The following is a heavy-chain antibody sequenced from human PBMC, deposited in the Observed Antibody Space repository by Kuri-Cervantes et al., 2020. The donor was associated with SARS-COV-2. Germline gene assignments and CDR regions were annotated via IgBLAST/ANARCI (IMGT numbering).Heavy chain of an antibody. CDR1: GGSISSSSYY. CDR2: IYYSGST. CDR3: ARAGVQLWLSIDY. Sequence: LRLSCTVSGGSISSSSYYWGWIRQPPGKGLEWIGSIYYSGSTYYNPSLKSRVTISVDTSKNQFSLKLSSVTAADTAVYYCARAGVQLWLSIDYWGQGTLVTVSS. J-gene: IGHJ4*02. V-gene: IGHV4-39*07. D-gene: IGHD5-18*01.